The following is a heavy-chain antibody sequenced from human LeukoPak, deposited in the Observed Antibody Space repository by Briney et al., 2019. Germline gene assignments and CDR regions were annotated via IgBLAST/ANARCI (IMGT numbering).Heavy chain of an antibody. J-gene: IGHJ4*02. D-gene: IGHD3-22*01. V-gene: IGHV4-61*02. Sequence: TLSLTCTVSGGSISSGSYYWSWIRQPAGKGLEWIGRIYTSGSTDYNPSLKSRVTMSVDMSTNQFSLKLSSVTAADTAVYYCARAGDSSGYEYYFDYWGQGTLVTVSS. CDR3: ARAGDSSGYEYYFDY. CDR1: GGSISSGSYY. CDR2: IYTSGST.